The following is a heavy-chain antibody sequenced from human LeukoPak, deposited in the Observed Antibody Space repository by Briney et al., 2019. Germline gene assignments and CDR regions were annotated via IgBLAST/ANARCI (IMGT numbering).Heavy chain of an antibody. D-gene: IGHD4-23*01. Sequence: GGSLRLSCAASGFTFSNYWVHWVRQAPGKGLVWVSRINPDGSRTDYADSVKGRFTISRDNAKNTLYLQMSSLRAEDTAVYFCARDLRGKSDYWGQGTLVTVSS. V-gene: IGHV3-74*01. J-gene: IGHJ4*02. CDR1: GFTFSNYW. CDR3: ARDLRGKSDY. CDR2: INPDGSRT.